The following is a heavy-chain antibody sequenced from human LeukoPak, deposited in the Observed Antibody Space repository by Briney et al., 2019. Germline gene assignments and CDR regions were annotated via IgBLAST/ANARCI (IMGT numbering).Heavy chain of an antibody. CDR3: ARETGGGDQSFDY. Sequence: ASVKVSCKASGYTFTGYYIHWVRQAPGQGLEWMGWINPNSGGTNYAQMFQSRVAMTRDTSISTAYMELSGLRSDDTAVYYCARETGGGDQSFDYWGQGTLVTVSS. CDR1: GYTFTGYY. D-gene: IGHD2-21*02. CDR2: INPNSGGT. J-gene: IGHJ4*02. V-gene: IGHV1-2*02.